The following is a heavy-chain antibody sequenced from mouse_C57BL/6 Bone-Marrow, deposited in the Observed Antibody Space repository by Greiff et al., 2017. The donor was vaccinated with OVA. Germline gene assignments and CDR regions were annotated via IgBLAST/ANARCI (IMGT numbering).Heavy chain of an antibody. CDR3: ARAAYCCSSYYAMDY. V-gene: IGHV1-72*01. D-gene: IGHD1-1*01. Sequence: QVQLQQPGAELVKPGASVKLSCKASGYTFTSYCMHWVKQRPGRGLEWIGRIDPNSGGTKYNEKFKSKATLTVDTPSSTAYMQLSNLTSEDSAVYNCARAAYCCSSYYAMDYWGQGTSVTVSS. CDR2: IDPNSGGT. CDR1: GYTFTSYC. J-gene: IGHJ4*01.